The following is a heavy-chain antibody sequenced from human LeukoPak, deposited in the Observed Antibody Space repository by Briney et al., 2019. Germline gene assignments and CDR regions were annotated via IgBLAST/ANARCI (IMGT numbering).Heavy chain of an antibody. CDR2: ISGSGSST. D-gene: IGHD3-10*01. Sequence: GGSLRLSCAASGFTFSSYAMSWVRQAPGKGLEWVSAISGSGSSTYYADSVKGRFTISRDNSKNTLYLQMNSLRAEDTAVYYRAKGPLLWFGELIDYWGQGTLVTVSS. V-gene: IGHV3-23*01. CDR3: AKGPLLWFGELIDY. J-gene: IGHJ4*02. CDR1: GFTFSSYA.